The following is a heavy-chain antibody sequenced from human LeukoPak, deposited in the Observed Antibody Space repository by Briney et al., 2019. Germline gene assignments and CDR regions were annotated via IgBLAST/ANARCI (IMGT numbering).Heavy chain of an antibody. CDR2: ISYDGSNK. CDR1: GFTFSSYG. J-gene: IGHJ4*02. Sequence: PGRSLRLSCAASGFTFSSYGMDWVRQAPGKGLEWVAVISYDGSNKYYADSVKGRFTISRDNSKNTLYLQMNSLRAEDTAAYYCAKEGSGYGHIDYWGQGTLVTLSS. CDR3: AKEGSGYGHIDY. D-gene: IGHD5-12*01. V-gene: IGHV3-30*18.